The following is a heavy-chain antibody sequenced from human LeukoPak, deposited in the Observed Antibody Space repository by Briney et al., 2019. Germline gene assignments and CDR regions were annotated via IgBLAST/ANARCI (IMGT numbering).Heavy chain of an antibody. CDR1: GSSFTSYW. Sequence: GESLKISCKGSGSSFTSYWIGWVRQLPGKGLEWMGIIYPGDSDTRYSPSFQGQVTISADKSISTAYLQWSSLKASDTAMYYCAREYYYDSSGYYRLAAFDIWGQGTMVTVSS. CDR2: IYPGDSDT. CDR3: AREYYYDSSGYYRLAAFDI. J-gene: IGHJ3*02. V-gene: IGHV5-51*01. D-gene: IGHD3-22*01.